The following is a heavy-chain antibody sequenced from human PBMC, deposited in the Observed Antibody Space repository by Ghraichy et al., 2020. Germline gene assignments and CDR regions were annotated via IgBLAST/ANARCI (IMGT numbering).Heavy chain of an antibody. CDR2: IYYSGST. CDR3: ARVGYGSGSYYDNWFDP. Sequence: LRLSCTVSGGSISSGGYYWSWIRQHPGKGLEWIGYIYYSGSTYYNPSLKSRVTISVDTSKNQFSLKLSSVTAADTAVYYCARVGYGSGSYYDNWFDPWGQGTLVTVSS. D-gene: IGHD3-10*01. J-gene: IGHJ5*02. V-gene: IGHV4-31*03. CDR1: GGSISSGGYY.